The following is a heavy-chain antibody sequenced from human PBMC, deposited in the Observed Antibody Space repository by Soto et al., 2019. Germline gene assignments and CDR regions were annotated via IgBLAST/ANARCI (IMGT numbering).Heavy chain of an antibody. CDR1: GFTFSSDW. J-gene: IGHJ2*01. Sequence: GRSLRLSCAACGFTFSSDWEHWVRQAPGKGLVWVARINSDGSSTSYADSVKGRFTISRDNSKNTLYLQMNSLRAEDTAVYYCAKDQQWLPPSWYFDLWGRGTLVTVSS. CDR2: INSDGSST. V-gene: IGHV3-74*01. D-gene: IGHD6-19*01. CDR3: AKDQQWLPPSWYFDL.